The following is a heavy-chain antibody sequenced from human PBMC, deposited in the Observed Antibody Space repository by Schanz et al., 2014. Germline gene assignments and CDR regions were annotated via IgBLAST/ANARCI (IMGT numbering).Heavy chain of an antibody. V-gene: IGHV3-30*18. CDR1: GITLSGYG. D-gene: IGHD3-10*01. Sequence: QVQLVESGGGVVQPGRSLRLSCAASGITLSGYGLHWVRQAPGKGLEWVALISYDGSSKNHADSVQGRFTISRDNSKNALYLQMDSLRAEDTAVYYCAKDQGSYGSGSYSYFDYWGQGTLATVSS. J-gene: IGHJ4*02. CDR3: AKDQGSYGSGSYSYFDY. CDR2: ISYDGSSK.